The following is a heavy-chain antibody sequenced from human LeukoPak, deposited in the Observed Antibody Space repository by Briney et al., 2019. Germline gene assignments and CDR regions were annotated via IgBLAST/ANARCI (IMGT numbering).Heavy chain of an antibody. D-gene: IGHD7-27*01. Sequence: GGSLRLSCAASGFTFDAFGMTWIRQAPGKGLEWVSAIRGDAGSTGYADSVKGRFTISRDNAKSSLYLQMNSLRVEDTALYYCARVWAWGSGNYFDNWGQGTLVTVSS. CDR1: GFTFDAFG. CDR2: IRGDAGST. V-gene: IGHV3-20*04. CDR3: ARVWAWGSGNYFDN. J-gene: IGHJ4*02.